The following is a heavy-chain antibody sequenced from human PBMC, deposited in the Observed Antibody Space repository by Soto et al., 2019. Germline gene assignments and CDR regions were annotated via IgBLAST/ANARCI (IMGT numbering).Heavy chain of an antibody. CDR1: GFTFSSYE. J-gene: IGHJ6*02. D-gene: IGHD3-3*01. CDR2: ISSSGSTI. V-gene: IGHV3-48*03. CDR3: ARERRYDFWSCYYTGYYYYGMDV. Sequence: SARSLRLAGAASGFTFSSYEMNWVRQAPGKWLEWVSYISSSGSTIYYEDSVKGQFTNSRDNDKNSLYLQMKSLRAEDTAVYYCARERRYDFWSCYYTGYYYYGMDVWGQGTTVTVSS.